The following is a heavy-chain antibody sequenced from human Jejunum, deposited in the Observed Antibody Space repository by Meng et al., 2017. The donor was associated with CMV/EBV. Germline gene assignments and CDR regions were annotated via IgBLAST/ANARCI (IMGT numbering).Heavy chain of an antibody. J-gene: IGHJ4*02. D-gene: IGHD1-26*01. CDR1: GYSISSGYN. Sequence: SGYSISSGYNWDWIRQPPGKGLEWIGSIYHSGNNIYNPSLKSRVTISVDTSKNQFSLKLSSVTAADTAVYYCARLMVGATGYFDYWGQGTLVTVSS. CDR2: IYHSGNN. V-gene: IGHV4-38-2*01. CDR3: ARLMVGATGYFDY.